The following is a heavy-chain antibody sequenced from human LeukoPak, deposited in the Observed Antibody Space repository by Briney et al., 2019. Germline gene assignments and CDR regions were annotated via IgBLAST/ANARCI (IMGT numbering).Heavy chain of an antibody. CDR2: ISGSGGST. J-gene: IGHJ3*02. Sequence: GGSLRLSCAASAFTFSNSAMSWVRQAPGKGLEWVSAISGSGGSTYYADSVKGRFTISRDNSRATLSLQMNSLRAGDTAVYYCVKGILPGAFDIWGQGTMVTVSS. CDR3: VKGILPGAFDI. CDR1: AFTFSNSA. V-gene: IGHV3-23*01.